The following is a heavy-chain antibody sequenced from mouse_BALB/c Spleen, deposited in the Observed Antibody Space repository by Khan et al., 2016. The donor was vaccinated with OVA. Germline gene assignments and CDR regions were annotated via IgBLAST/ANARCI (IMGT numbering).Heavy chain of an antibody. CDR1: GYSITSEYT. J-gene: IGHJ3*01. D-gene: IGHD2-4*01. Sequence: EVQLQESGPGLVKPSQSLSLTCTVTGYSITSEYTWNWIRQFPGNKLEWMGFISYSGNTRYNPSLKSRISITRDTSKNQFFLQLNSVTSEDTATYYRARKDYYDYDPFPYWGQGTLVTGSA. CDR3: ARKDYYDYDPFPY. CDR2: ISYSGNT. V-gene: IGHV3-2*02.